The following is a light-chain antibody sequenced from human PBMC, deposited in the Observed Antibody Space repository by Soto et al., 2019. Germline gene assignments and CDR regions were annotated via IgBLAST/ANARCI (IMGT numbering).Light chain of an antibody. Sequence: IHMTQSPSTLSASVGDTVTITCRASQNINRWLAWYQHKPGQAPKPLIYKASTLESGVPSRFSGNASGTEFTLTISGLQPDDSATYFWQQYNYYWTFGQGTNVQIK. CDR2: KAS. J-gene: IGKJ1*01. V-gene: IGKV1-5*03. CDR1: QNINRW. CDR3: QQYNYYWT.